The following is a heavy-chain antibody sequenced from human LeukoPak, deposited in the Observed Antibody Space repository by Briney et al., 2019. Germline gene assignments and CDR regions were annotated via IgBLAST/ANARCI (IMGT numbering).Heavy chain of an antibody. V-gene: IGHV3-9*01. CDR3: AKGVRFLDWWILDY. Sequence: GGSLRLSCAASGFTFHQYAIHWVRQVPGKGLEWVSGISWNSGSIGYADSVRGRFTISRDNSKNTLYLQMNSLRAEDTAIYYCAKGVRFLDWWILDYWGQGPLVTASS. D-gene: IGHD3-9*01. CDR1: GFTFHQYA. CDR2: ISWNSGSI. J-gene: IGHJ4*02.